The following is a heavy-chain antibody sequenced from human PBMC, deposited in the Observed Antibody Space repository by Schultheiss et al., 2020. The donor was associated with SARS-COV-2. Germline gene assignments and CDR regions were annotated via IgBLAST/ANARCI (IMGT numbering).Heavy chain of an antibody. J-gene: IGHJ4*02. D-gene: IGHD6-13*01. CDR1: GGSFSGYY. V-gene: IGHV4-34*01. CDR3: AKPFSSIAAAGPSTYYFDY. Sequence: SETLSLTCAVYGGSFSGYYWSWIRQPPGKGLEWIGEINHSGSTNYNPSLKSRVTISVDTSKNQFSLKLSSVTAADTAVYYCAKPFSSIAAAGPSTYYFDYWGQGTLVTVSS. CDR2: INHSGST.